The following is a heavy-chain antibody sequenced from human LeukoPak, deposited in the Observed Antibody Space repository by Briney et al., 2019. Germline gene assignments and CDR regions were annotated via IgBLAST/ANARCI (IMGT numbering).Heavy chain of an antibody. CDR1: GYTFTGSY. CDR3: ARSYGDYGNHYYYMDV. V-gene: IGHV1-2*06. CDR2: INPNSGGT. D-gene: IGHD4-17*01. J-gene: IGHJ6*03. Sequence: GASVKVSCKASGYTFTGSYMHWVRQAPGQGLDWMGRINPNSGGTNYAQKFQGRVTMTRDTSISTAYMELSRLRSDDTAVYYCARSYGDYGNHYYYMDVWGKGTTVTVSS.